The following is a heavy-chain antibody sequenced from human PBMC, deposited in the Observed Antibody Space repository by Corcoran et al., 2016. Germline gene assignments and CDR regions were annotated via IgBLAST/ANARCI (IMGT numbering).Heavy chain of an antibody. V-gene: IGHV1-18*04. J-gene: IGHJ3*02. CDR3: ARDRRYFDCLSDLAFDI. CDR1: GYTFTGYY. CDR2: ISAYNGNT. Sequence: QVQLVQSGAEVKKPGASVKVSCKASGYTFTGYYMHWVRQAPGQGLEWMGWISAYNGNTNYAQKLQGRVTMTTDTSTSTAYMELRSLRSDDTAGYYCARDRRYFDCLSDLAFDIWGQGTMVTVSS. D-gene: IGHD3-9*01.